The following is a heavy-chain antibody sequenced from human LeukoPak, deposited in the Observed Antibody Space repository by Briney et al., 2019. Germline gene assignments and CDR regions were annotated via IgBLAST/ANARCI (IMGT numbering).Heavy chain of an antibody. CDR1: GGSISSGGYY. V-gene: IGHV4-61*08. Sequence: SETLSLTCTVSGGSISSGGYYWSWIRQPPGKGLEWIGYIYYSGSTNYNPSLKSRVTISVDTSKNQFSLKLSSVTAADTAVYYCARVPRMVRGTPIDYWGQGTLVTVSS. J-gene: IGHJ4*02. D-gene: IGHD3-10*01. CDR3: ARVPRMVRGTPIDY. CDR2: IYYSGST.